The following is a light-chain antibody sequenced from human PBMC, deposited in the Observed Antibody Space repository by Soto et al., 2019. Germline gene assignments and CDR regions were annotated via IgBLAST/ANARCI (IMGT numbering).Light chain of an antibody. J-gene: IGKJ1*01. CDR1: QSVSSN. V-gene: IGKV3-15*01. CDR2: GAS. Sequence: EIVMTQSPATLSVSPGERATLSCRASQSVSSNLAWYQQKPGQAPRLLISGASTRATGIPARFSGSGSGTEFTLTISSLQSEDFAVYYCQQYNNWPLPFGQGTKVEIK. CDR3: QQYNNWPLP.